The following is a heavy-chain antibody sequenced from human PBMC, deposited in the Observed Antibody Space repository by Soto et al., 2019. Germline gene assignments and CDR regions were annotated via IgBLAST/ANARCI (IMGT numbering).Heavy chain of an antibody. D-gene: IGHD3-22*01. CDR1: GGTFCSDA. J-gene: IGHJ5*02. V-gene: IGHV1-69*06. Sequence: ASVKVSCKASGGTFCSDAITWVRQAPGQGLEWVGRIIPIFGTTNYAQNLQGRVTISADKSTLTSYMELHSLTSDDTALYYCARDRTDSGYYTNWLDPWGQGTQVTVSA. CDR2: IIPIFGTT. CDR3: ARDRTDSGYYTNWLDP.